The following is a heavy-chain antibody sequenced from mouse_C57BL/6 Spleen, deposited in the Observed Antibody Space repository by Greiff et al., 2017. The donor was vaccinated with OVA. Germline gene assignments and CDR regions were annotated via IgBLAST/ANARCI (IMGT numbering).Heavy chain of an antibody. D-gene: IGHD1-1*01. V-gene: IGHV5-17*01. J-gene: IGHJ4*01. CDR1: GFTFSDYG. CDR3: ASSYYYGSRYYAMYY. Sequence: EVQLVESGGGLVKPGGSLKLSCAASGFTFSDYGMHWVRQAPEKGLEWVAYISSGSSTIYYADTVKGRFTISRDNAKNTLFLQMTSLRSEDTAMYYCASSYYYGSRYYAMYYWGQGTSVTVSS. CDR2: ISSGSSTI.